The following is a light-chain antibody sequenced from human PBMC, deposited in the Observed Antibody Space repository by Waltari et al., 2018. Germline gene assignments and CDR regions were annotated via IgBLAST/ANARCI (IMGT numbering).Light chain of an antibody. J-gene: IGLJ3*02. CDR2: RDT. V-gene: IGLV3-27*01. CDR3: YAAADNNLGV. CDR1: VLANTY. Sequence: SFELTQTSSLSVSPGQTVRITCSGDVLANTYHRWFQQKPGQAPVLIISRDTERPSGIPERFSGSSSGTTVTLTIRGAQAEDEADYYCYAAADNNLGVFGGGTKVTVL.